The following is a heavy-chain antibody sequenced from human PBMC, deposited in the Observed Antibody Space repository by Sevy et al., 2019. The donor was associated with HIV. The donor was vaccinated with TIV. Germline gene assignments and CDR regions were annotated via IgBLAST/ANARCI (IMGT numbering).Heavy chain of an antibody. D-gene: IGHD2-2*01. Sequence: GGSLRLSCAASGFTYSSYWMSWVRQAPGKGLEWVANIKQDGSEKYYVDSVKGRFTISRDNAKNSLYLQMNSLRAEDTAVYYCARDGHRYCSSTSCYSEDGYYYMDVWGKGTTVTVSS. CDR1: GFTYSSYW. V-gene: IGHV3-7*01. CDR3: ARDGHRYCSSTSCYSEDGYYYMDV. CDR2: IKQDGSEK. J-gene: IGHJ6*03.